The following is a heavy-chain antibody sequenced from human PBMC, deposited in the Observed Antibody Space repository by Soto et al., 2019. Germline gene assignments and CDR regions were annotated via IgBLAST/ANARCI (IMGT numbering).Heavy chain of an antibody. CDR2: INAGNGNT. Sequence: ASVKVSCKASGYTFTSYAMHWVRQAPGQRLEWMGWINAGNGNTKYSQKFQGRVTITRDTSASTAYMELSSLRSEDTAVYYCARDEWELRDYYYGMDVWGQGTTVTVSS. CDR1: GYTFTSYA. D-gene: IGHD1-26*01. CDR3: ARDEWELRDYYYGMDV. J-gene: IGHJ6*02. V-gene: IGHV1-3*01.